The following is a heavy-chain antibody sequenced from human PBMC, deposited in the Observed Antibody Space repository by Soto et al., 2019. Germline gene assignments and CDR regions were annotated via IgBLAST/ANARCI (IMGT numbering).Heavy chain of an antibody. CDR2: INAGNGNT. Sequence: SVKVPCQASGYTFTSYAMHWVRQAPGQRLEWMGWINAGNGNTKYSQKFQGRVTITRDTSASTAYMELSSLRSEDTAVYYCARSYDYIWGSYRYKLDYWGQGTLVTVSS. CDR3: ARSYDYIWGSYRYKLDY. V-gene: IGHV1-3*01. J-gene: IGHJ4*02. D-gene: IGHD3-16*02. CDR1: GYTFTSYA.